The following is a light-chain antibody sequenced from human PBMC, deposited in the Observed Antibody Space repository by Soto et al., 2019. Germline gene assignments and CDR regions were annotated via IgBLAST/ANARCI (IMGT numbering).Light chain of an antibody. J-gene: IGKJ1*01. Sequence: EIVLTQSPATLSSSPGDRATLSCRASQSVGGSLAWYQQRPGQAPRLLVYHTSNRATGIPDRFSASGSGTDFTLTISRLEPEDFATYYCQQYNSYPWTFGQGTKVDIK. V-gene: IGKV3-11*01. CDR2: HTS. CDR3: QQYNSYPWT. CDR1: QSVGGS.